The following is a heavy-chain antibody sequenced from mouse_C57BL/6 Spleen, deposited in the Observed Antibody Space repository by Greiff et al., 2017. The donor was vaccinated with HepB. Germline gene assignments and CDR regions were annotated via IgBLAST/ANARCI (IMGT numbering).Heavy chain of an antibody. CDR2: IYPRDGST. D-gene: IGHD1-1*01. V-gene: IGHV1-78*01. CDR1: GYTFTDHT. J-gene: IGHJ4*01. CDR3: ARSDRYYYGRVNMAMDY. Sequence: VQLQQSDAELVKPGASVKISCKVSGYTFTDHTIHWMKQRPEQGLEWIGYIYPRDGSTKSPEKFKGKATLTADKSSSTAYMQINSLTSEDSAVYFCARSDRYYYGRVNMAMDYWGQGTSVTVSS.